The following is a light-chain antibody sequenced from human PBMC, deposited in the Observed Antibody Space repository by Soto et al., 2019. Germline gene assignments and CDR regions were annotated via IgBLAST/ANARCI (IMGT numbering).Light chain of an antibody. CDR3: SSYTSSSTLLYV. V-gene: IGLV2-14*01. Sequence: QSALTQPASVSGSPGQSITISCTGTSSDVGGYNCVSWYQQHPGKAPKLMISEVSNRPSGVSNRFSGSKSGNTASLTISGLQAEDEADYYCSSYTSSSTLLYVFGTGTKLTVL. CDR2: EVS. J-gene: IGLJ1*01. CDR1: SSDVGGYNC.